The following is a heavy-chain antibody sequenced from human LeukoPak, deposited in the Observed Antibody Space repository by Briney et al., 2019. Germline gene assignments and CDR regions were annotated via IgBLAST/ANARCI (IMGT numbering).Heavy chain of an antibody. CDR2: ISGSGAST. J-gene: IGHJ4*02. CDR3: ARAWRYDDVWGSYRYGPLDY. Sequence: GGSLRLSCAASGYTFSSYAMTWVHQAPGKGLEWVSGISGSGASTYYADPVKGRFSISRDNSKNTLYLQMNSLRAEDTAVYYCARAWRYDDVWGSYRYGPLDYWGQGTLVTVSS. V-gene: IGHV3-23*01. CDR1: GYTFSSYA. D-gene: IGHD3-16*02.